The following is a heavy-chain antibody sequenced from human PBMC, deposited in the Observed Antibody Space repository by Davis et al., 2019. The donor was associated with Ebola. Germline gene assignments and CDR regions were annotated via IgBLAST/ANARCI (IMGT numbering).Heavy chain of an antibody. CDR2: IKQDGSEK. CDR1: GGSISSSNW. CDR3: ARVDYDILTGYFGY. J-gene: IGHJ4*02. Sequence: ETLSLTCAVSGGSISSSNWWSWVRQAPGKGLEWVANIKQDGSEKYYVDSVKGRFTISRDNAKNSLYLQMNSLRAEDTAVYYCARVDYDILTGYFGYWGQGTLVTVSS. D-gene: IGHD3-9*01. V-gene: IGHV3-7*01.